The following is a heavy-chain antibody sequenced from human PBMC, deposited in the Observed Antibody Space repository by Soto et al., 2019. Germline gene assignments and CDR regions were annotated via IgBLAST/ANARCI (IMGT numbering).Heavy chain of an antibody. V-gene: IGHV3-23*01. D-gene: IGHD3-16*01. CDR2: ISGIGGSA. CDR3: AKDTSGCFDY. Sequence: GGSLRLSCAASGFTFSSYAMSWVRQAPGKGLEWVSAISGIGGSAYYADSVKGRFTISRDNSKNTLYLQMNSLRAEDTAVYYCAKDTSGCFDYWGQGTLVTVSS. J-gene: IGHJ4*02. CDR1: GFTFSSYA.